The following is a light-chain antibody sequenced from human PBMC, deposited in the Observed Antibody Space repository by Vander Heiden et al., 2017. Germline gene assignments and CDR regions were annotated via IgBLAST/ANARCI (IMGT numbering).Light chain of an antibody. CDR1: QSVTSNY. CDR3: QQDGSTPLT. V-gene: IGKV3-20*01. J-gene: IGKJ4*01. CDR2: GAS. Sequence: EILLTQSPGTLSLSPGERATLSCRASQSVTSNYLAWYQQKPGQAPRLLIYGASSRATGIADRFSGSGSGTDFTLTISRLEPEDFAVYHCQQDGSTPLTFGGGTKVEIK.